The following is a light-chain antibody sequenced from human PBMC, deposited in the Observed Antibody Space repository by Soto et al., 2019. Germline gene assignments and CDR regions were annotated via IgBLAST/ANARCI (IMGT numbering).Light chain of an antibody. Sequence: QSDLTQPASGSGSPGQSIAISCTGTSSDVGSYDLVSWYQQHPGKAPKLMIYEVTKRPSGVSSRFSGSKSGNTASLTISGLQAEDDDDYYCCSSAGGGTYVFGTGTKVTVL. V-gene: IGLV2-23*02. CDR3: CSSAGGGTYV. CDR1: SSDVGSYDL. CDR2: EVT. J-gene: IGLJ1*01.